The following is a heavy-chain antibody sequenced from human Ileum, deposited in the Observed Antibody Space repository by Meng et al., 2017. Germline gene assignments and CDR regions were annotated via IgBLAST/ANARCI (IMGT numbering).Heavy chain of an antibody. CDR3: ASVELSTVTRLDS. CDR2: INPRGRT. J-gene: IGHJ4*02. Sequence: QVQLQQWGAGLLKPSDTLSLTCAVYLGSFSGYYWTWIRQPPGKGLEWIGEINPRGRTVYNPSLKSRVTISIDTSKNQFSLKLTSVTAADTAVYFCASVELSTVTRLDSWGPGTLVTVSS. D-gene: IGHD4-17*01. CDR1: LGSFSGYY. V-gene: IGHV4-34*01.